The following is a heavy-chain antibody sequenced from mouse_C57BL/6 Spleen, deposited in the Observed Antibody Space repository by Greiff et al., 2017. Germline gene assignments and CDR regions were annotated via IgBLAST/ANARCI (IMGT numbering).Heavy chain of an antibody. Sequence: DVKLVESGGGLVKPGGSLKLSCAASGFTFSSYAMSWVRQTPEKRLEWVATISDGGSYTYYPDNVKGRFTISRDNAKNNLYLQMSHLKSEDTAMYYCARDNLSYFDYWGQGTTLTVAS. CDR2: ISDGGSYT. CDR1: GFTFSSYA. CDR3: ARDNLSYFDY. J-gene: IGHJ2*01. V-gene: IGHV5-4*01.